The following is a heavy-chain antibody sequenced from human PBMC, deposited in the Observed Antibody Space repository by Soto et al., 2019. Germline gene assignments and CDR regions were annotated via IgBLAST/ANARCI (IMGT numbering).Heavy chain of an antibody. J-gene: IGHJ4*02. D-gene: IGHD6-13*01. CDR3: AREGPGDSSWSVDS. CDR2: ISSSSNYI. Sequence: GGSLRLSCAASGFTFSDYYMSWIRQAPGKGLEWVSYISSSSNYISYADSVRGRFTISRDNAKKSLYLQMNRLRAEDTAVYYCAREGPGDSSWSVDSWGQGTLVTIAS. V-gene: IGHV3-11*05. CDR1: GFTFSDYY.